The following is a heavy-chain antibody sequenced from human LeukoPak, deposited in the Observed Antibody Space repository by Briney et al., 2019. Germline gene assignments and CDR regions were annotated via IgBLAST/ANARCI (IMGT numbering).Heavy chain of an antibody. V-gene: IGHV4-59*12. CDR2: IYYSGST. Sequence: SETLSLTCTVSGGSISSYYWSWIRQPPGKGLEWIGYIYYSGSTNYNPSLKSRVTISVDTSKNQFSLKPSSVTAADTAVYYCARVTLVAFDIWGQGTMVTVSS. CDR3: ARVTLVAFDI. D-gene: IGHD2-8*02. CDR1: GGSISSYY. J-gene: IGHJ3*02.